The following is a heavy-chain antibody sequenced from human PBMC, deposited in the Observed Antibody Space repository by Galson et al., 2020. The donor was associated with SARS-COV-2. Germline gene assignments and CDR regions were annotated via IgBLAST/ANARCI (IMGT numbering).Heavy chain of an antibody. V-gene: IGHV3-30-3*01. D-gene: IGHD3-3*01. CDR2: ISYDGSNK. Sequence: GGSLRLSCAASGFTFSSYAMHWVRQAPGKGLEWVAVISYDGSNKYYADSVKGRFTISRDNSKNTLYLQMNSLRAEDTAVYYCARDGEYYDFWRYLGKANNYYYYMDVWGKGTTVTVSS. J-gene: IGHJ6*03. CDR1: GFTFSSYA. CDR3: ARDGEYYDFWRYLGKANNYYYYMDV.